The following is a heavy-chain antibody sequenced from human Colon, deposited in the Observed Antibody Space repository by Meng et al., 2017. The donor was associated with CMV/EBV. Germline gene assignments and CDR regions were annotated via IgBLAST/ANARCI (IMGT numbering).Heavy chain of an antibody. V-gene: IGHV3-66*02. CDR1: GLNVNVND. Sequence: GGSLRLSCAASGLNVNVNDMTWVRQAPGKGLEWVSVMHSGGDAYYTDSVKGRFILSRDNSKNTVYLQMNNLTSEDTAVYYCARAHLGMIAIPLDSWGQGTLVTVSS. CDR2: MHSGGDA. D-gene: IGHD2-21*01. J-gene: IGHJ4*02. CDR3: ARAHLGMIAIPLDS.